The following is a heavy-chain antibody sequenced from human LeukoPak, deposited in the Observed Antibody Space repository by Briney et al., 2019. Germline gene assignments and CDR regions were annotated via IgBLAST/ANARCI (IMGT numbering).Heavy chain of an antibody. Sequence: SETLSLTCTVSGGSISSYYWSWIRQPPGKGLEWIGYIYYSGSTNYNPSLKSRVTISVDTSKNQFSLKLSSVTAADTAVYYCARESNGDYGEVDLDCWGQGTLVTVSS. CDR3: ARESNGDYGEVDLDC. CDR2: IYYSGST. D-gene: IGHD4-17*01. J-gene: IGHJ4*02. CDR1: GGSISSYY. V-gene: IGHV4-59*01.